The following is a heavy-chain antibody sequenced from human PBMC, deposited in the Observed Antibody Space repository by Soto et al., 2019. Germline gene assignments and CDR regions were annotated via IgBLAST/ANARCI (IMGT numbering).Heavy chain of an antibody. CDR2: IYPGDSDT. J-gene: IGHJ6*02. CDR3: ASGSGSYYRNYYYGMDV. V-gene: IGHV5-51*03. D-gene: IGHD3-10*01. Sequence: EVQLVQSGAEVKKPGESLKISCKGSGYSFTSYWIGWVRQMPGKGLEWMGIIYPGDSDTRYSPSFQGQVTISADKSISTAYLQGSSRKASDTAMYYCASGSGSYYRNYYYGMDVWGQGTTVTVSS. CDR1: GYSFTSYW.